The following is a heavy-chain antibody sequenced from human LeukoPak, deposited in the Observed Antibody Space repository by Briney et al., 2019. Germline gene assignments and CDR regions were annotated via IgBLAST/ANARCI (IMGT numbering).Heavy chain of an antibody. CDR3: ARANFLYCSSTTCLFDY. J-gene: IGHJ4*02. Sequence: ASVKVSCKASGYTFTDYYMHWVRQAPGQGFEWMGWTNPNDGDTNYAQKFQGRVTTTRDTSISTAHMEVSRLRSDDTAVYYCARANFLYCSSTTCLFDYWGQGTLVTASS. V-gene: IGHV1-2*02. D-gene: IGHD2-2*01. CDR1: GYTFTDYY. CDR2: TNPNDGDT.